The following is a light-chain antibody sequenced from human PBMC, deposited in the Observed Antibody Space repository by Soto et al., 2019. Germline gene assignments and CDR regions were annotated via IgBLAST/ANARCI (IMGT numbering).Light chain of an antibody. Sequence: QSVVTQPASVSGSPGQSITISCTGTSSDVGDYNYVSWYQHHPGKAPNLIIYEVRNRPSGVSNRFSGAKSGNTASLTITGLQAEDEADYYCSSYRTGSAFYVFGTGTKLTVL. CDR1: SSDVGDYNY. J-gene: IGLJ1*01. V-gene: IGLV2-14*01. CDR3: SSYRTGSAFYV. CDR2: EVR.